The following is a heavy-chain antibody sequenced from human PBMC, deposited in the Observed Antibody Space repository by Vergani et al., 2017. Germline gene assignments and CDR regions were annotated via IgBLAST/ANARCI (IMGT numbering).Heavy chain of an antibody. CDR1: GFTFSSYS. Sequence: VQLVESGGGVVQPGRSLRLSCAASGFTFSSYSMNWVRQAPGKGLEWVSSISSSSSYIYYADSVKGRFTISRDNAKNSLYLQMNSLRAEDTAVYYCARGHKGYSNGGYWGQGTLVTVSS. J-gene: IGHJ4*02. CDR2: ISSSSSYI. V-gene: IGHV3-21*01. CDR3: ARGHKGYSNGGY. D-gene: IGHD6-19*01.